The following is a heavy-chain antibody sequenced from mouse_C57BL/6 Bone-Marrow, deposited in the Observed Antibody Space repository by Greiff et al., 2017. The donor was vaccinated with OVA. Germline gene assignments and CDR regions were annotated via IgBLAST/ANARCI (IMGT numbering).Heavy chain of an antibody. CDR1: GYTFTNYW. D-gene: IGHD5-1*01. CDR3: ARFGTSYAMDY. J-gene: IGHJ4*01. Sequence: VQLQQSGAELVKPGASVKMSCKASGYTFTNYWITWVKQRPGQGLEWIGDIYPGSGSTNYNEKFKSKATLTVDTSSSTAYMQLSSLTSEDSAVYYCARFGTSYAMDYWGQGTSVTVSS. V-gene: IGHV1-55*01. CDR2: IYPGSGST.